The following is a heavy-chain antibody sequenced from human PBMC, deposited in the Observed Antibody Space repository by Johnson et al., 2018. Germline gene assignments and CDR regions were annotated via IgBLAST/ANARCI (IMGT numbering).Heavy chain of an antibody. V-gene: IGHV3-74*01. CDR2: IDGEGSTT. Sequence: VQLQESGGGLVQPGGSLRVSCAASGFTFSNYWMYWVRQAPRKGLVWVSRIDGEGSTTTYADSVKGRFTISRDNAKNTLYLQMNSLRAEDTAVYYCARAVRSGSYPYYYYGMDVWGQGTTVTVSS. J-gene: IGHJ6*02. CDR1: GFTFSNYW. D-gene: IGHD1-26*01. CDR3: ARAVRSGSYPYYYYGMDV.